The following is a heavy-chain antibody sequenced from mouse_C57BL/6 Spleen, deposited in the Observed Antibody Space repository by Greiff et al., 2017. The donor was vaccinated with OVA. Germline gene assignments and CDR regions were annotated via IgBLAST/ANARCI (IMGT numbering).Heavy chain of an antibody. V-gene: IGHV3-6*01. CDR1: GYSITSGYY. D-gene: IGHD4-1*01. J-gene: IGHJ2*01. CDR2: ISYDGSN. Sequence: VQLQQSGPGLVKPSQSLSLTCSVTGYSITSGYYWNWIRQFPGNKLEWMGYISYDGSNNYNPSLKNRISITRDTSKNQFFLKLNSVTTEDTATYYCARDPGTGVFDYWGQGTTLTVSS. CDR3: ARDPGTGVFDY.